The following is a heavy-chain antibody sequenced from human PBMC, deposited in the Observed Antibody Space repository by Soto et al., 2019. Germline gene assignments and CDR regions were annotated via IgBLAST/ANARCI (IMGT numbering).Heavy chain of an antibody. CDR2: ISDSGGGT. D-gene: IGHD3-16*01. V-gene: IGHV3-23*01. J-gene: IGHJ3*02. Sequence: EVQLLESGGGSVQPGGSLRLSCAASGFSFSSYAMSWVRQAPGKGLEWVSAISDSGGGTYNADSVQGRFTISRDNSKNTLYLQLNSLRAEDTAVYYCAKEMAKRYGAFDIWGQGTMVTVSS. CDR1: GFSFSSYA. CDR3: AKEMAKRYGAFDI.